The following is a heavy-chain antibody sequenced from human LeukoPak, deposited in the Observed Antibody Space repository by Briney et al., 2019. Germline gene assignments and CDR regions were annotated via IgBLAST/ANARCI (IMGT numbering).Heavy chain of an antibody. Sequence: SGGSLRLSCAASGFTFSSYSMNWVRQAPGKGLEWVSSISSSSSYIYYADSVKGRFTISRDSAKNSLYLQMNSLRAEDTAVYYCARSHSGSYPEFDYWGQGTLVTVSS. J-gene: IGHJ4*02. CDR1: GFTFSSYS. V-gene: IGHV3-21*01. D-gene: IGHD1-26*01. CDR2: ISSSSSYI. CDR3: ARSHSGSYPEFDY.